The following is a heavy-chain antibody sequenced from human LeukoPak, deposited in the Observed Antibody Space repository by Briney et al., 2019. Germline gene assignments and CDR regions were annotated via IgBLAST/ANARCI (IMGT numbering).Heavy chain of an antibody. Sequence: SETLSLTCAVYGGSFSGYYWSWIRQPPGKGLEWIGEINHSGSTNYDPSLKSRVTISVDTSKNQFSLKLSSVTAADTAVYYCARGLGSGWSYWGQGTLVTVSS. CDR2: INHSGST. D-gene: IGHD6-19*01. CDR3: ARGLGSGWSY. J-gene: IGHJ4*02. CDR1: GGSFSGYY. V-gene: IGHV4-34*01.